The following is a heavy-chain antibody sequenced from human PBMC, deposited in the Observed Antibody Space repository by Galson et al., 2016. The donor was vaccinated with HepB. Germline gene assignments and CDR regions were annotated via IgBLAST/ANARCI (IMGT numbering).Heavy chain of an antibody. CDR2: INHDGSNT. J-gene: IGHJ4*02. D-gene: IGHD4-17*01. CDR3: ARLCYGDYEGRDF. Sequence: SLRLSCAASGFTFSSSWIHWVRQPPGKGLVWVSRINHDGSNTAYADSVKGRFTISRDNDKNTLYLQMNSLRAEDTAVYYCARLCYGDYEGRDFWGQGTLVAVSP. V-gene: IGHV3-74*01. CDR1: GFTFSSSW.